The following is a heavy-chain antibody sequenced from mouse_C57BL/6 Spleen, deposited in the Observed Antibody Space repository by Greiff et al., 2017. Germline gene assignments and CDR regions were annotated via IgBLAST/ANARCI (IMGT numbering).Heavy chain of an antibody. CDR1: GYAFSSSW. Sequence: QVQLQQSGPELVKPGASVKISCKASGYAFSSSWLNWVKQRPGKGLEWIGRIYPGDGDTNYNGKFKGKATLTADKSSSTAYMQLSSLTSEDSAVYFCARKGDYGPWFAYWGQGTLVTVSA. CDR3: ARKGDYGPWFAY. J-gene: IGHJ3*01. D-gene: IGHD1-1*01. CDR2: IYPGDGDT. V-gene: IGHV1-82*01.